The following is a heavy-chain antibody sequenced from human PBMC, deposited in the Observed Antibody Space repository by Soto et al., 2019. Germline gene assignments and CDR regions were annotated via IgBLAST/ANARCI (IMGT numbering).Heavy chain of an antibody. CDR1: GFTFSSYG. CDR3: AKERYCSSTSCYGNWFDP. J-gene: IGHJ5*02. CDR2: IWYDGSNK. D-gene: IGHD2-2*01. V-gene: IGHV3-33*06. Sequence: GGSLRLSCAASGFTFSSYGMHWVRQAPGKGLEWVAVIWYDGSNKYYADSVKGRFTISRDNSKNTLYLQMNSLRAEDTAVYYCAKERYCSSTSCYGNWFDPWGQGTLVTVSS.